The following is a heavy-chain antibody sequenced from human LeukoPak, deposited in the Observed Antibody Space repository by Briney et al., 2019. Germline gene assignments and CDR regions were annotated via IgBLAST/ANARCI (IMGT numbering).Heavy chain of an antibody. CDR1: GYTFTGYY. CDR2: IKPNSGGT. CDR3: ARWDLSIFWSGYYNPYYFDY. J-gene: IGHJ4*02. Sequence: ASVKVSCKASGYTFTGYYIHWVRQAPGQGLEWMGWIKPNSGGTNYAQKFQGRVTMTRDTSISTAYMELRSLRSDDTAVYYCARWDLSIFWSGYYNPYYFDYWGQGTLVTVSS. D-gene: IGHD3-3*01. V-gene: IGHV1-2*02.